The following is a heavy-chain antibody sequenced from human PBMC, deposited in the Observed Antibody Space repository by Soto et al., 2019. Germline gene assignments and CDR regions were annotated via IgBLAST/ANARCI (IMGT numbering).Heavy chain of an antibody. V-gene: IGHV3-30*18. CDR1: GFTFNNSG. D-gene: IGHD5-12*01. CDR2: ISYDGSDK. Sequence: GGSLRLSCIVSGFTFNNSGMHWVRQAPGKGLEWMAVISYDGSDKHYADSMKGRLTISRDNSKDTLHLQMNSLRAEDTAIYFCVKDRVPGAYGHYYGMDVWGQGTTVTVSS. J-gene: IGHJ6*02. CDR3: VKDRVPGAYGHYYGMDV.